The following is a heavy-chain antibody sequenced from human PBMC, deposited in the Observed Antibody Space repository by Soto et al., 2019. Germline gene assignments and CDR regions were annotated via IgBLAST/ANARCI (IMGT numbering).Heavy chain of an antibody. D-gene: IGHD6-13*01. Sequence: SETLSLTCAVSGGSISRSNWWSWGRQPPGKGLEWIGEIYHSGSTNYNPSLKSRLTISRDTAKNQFSLKLTSVTAADTAVYYCARRIPTAGLFDYWGQGTLVTAPQ. V-gene: IGHV4-4*02. J-gene: IGHJ4*02. CDR1: GGSISRSNW. CDR2: IYHSGST. CDR3: ARRIPTAGLFDY.